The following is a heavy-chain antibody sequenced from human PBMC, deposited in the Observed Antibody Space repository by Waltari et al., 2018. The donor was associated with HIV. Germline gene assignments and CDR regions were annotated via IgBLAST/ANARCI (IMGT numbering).Heavy chain of an antibody. CDR1: GGSISSYY. D-gene: IGHD3-16*02. CDR2: IYYSGST. Sequence: QVQLQESGPGLVKPSETLSLTCTVPGGSISSYYWSWIRQPPGKGPEWIGYIYYSGSTNYNPSLKSRVTISVDTSKNQFSLKLSSVTAADTAVYYCARVTTRTDDYVWGSYRYTGAFDIWGQGTMVTVSS. CDR3: ARVTTRTDDYVWGSYRYTGAFDI. J-gene: IGHJ3*02. V-gene: IGHV4-59*01.